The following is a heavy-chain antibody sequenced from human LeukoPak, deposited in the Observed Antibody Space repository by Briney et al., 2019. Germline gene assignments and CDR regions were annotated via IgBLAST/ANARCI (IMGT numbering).Heavy chain of an antibody. CDR3: AKVPYSGSDNWFDP. Sequence: GGSLRLSCAASGFTFSSYAMSWVRQAPGEGLEWVSAISGSGGSTYYADSVKGRFTISRDNSKNTLYLQMNSLRAEDTAVYYCAKVPYSGSDNWFDPWGQGTLVTVSS. V-gene: IGHV3-23*01. CDR2: ISGSGGST. J-gene: IGHJ5*02. D-gene: IGHD1-26*01. CDR1: GFTFSSYA.